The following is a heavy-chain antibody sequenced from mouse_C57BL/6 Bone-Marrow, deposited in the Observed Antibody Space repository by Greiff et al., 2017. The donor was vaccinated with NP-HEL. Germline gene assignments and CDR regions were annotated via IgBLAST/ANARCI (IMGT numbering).Heavy chain of an antibody. Sequence: VQLHQPGAELVKPGASVKMSCKASGYTFTSYWITWVKQRPGQGLEWIGDIYPGSGSTNYNEKFKSKATLTVDTSSSTAYMQLSSLTSEDSAVYYCARGGNGSSSWFAYWGQGTLVTVSA. CDR1: GYTFTSYW. V-gene: IGHV1-55*01. CDR2: IYPGSGST. J-gene: IGHJ3*01. CDR3: ARGGNGSSSWFAY. D-gene: IGHD1-1*01.